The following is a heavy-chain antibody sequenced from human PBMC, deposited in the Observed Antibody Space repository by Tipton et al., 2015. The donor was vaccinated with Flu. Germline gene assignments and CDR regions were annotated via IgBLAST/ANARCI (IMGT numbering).Heavy chain of an antibody. V-gene: IGHV3-30*02. CDR2: IRHDESDK. J-gene: IGHJ4*02. Sequence: SLRLSCAASGFAFSGYGMHWVRQAPGKGLEWVAFIRHDESDKYYADSVKGRFTISRDNSKNALYLLINSLRVEDTVVYYCAKDGWDTSGWYPFDYWGQGTLVTVFS. CDR1: GFAFSGYG. CDR3: AKDGWDTSGWYPFDY. D-gene: IGHD6-19*01.